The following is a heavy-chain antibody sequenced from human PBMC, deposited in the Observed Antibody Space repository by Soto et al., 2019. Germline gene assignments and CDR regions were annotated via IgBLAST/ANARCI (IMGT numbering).Heavy chain of an antibody. D-gene: IGHD2-15*01. Sequence: QVQLGESGGGVVPPGRSLRLSCAASGFSFSNCGMHWVRQAPGKGLEWVAAISSEGSDKYYSESVKGRFTISRDNSKNTLFLQMNSLRVEDTAVYYCVKGSEVARQELDYWGQGTLVTVSS. CDR3: VKGSEVARQELDY. J-gene: IGHJ4*02. CDR2: ISSEGSDK. CDR1: GFSFSNCG. V-gene: IGHV3-30*18.